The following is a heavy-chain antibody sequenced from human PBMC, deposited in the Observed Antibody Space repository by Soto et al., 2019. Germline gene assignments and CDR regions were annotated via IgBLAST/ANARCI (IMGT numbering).Heavy chain of an antibody. CDR1: GGSVSFGSHY. Sequence: QVQLQESGPGLVKPSETLSLTCTVSGGSVSFGSHYWSWIRQPTGKGLEWIAYIYHSGSTDYNPSLKSRVTISVDFSRNQFTLSRDSVTAADTAVYYCARDWSDDLNSCDAFDLWGQGTMVTVS. D-gene: IGHD1-20*01. CDR2: IYHSGST. CDR3: ARDWSDDLNSCDAFDL. J-gene: IGHJ3*01. V-gene: IGHV4-61*01.